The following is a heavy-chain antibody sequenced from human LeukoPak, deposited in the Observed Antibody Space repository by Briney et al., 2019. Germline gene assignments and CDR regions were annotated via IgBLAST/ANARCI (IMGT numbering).Heavy chain of an antibody. J-gene: IGHJ4*02. D-gene: IGHD3-3*01. CDR1: GGTFSSYA. CDR3: ARYYDFWSGYYPLDY. Sequence: SVKVSCKASGGTFSSYAISWVRQAPGQGLEWMGRIIPILGIANYAQKFQGRVTITADKSTSTAYMELSSLRSDDTAVYYCARYYDFWSGYYPLDYWGQGTLVTVSS. V-gene: IGHV1-69*04. CDR2: IIPILGIA.